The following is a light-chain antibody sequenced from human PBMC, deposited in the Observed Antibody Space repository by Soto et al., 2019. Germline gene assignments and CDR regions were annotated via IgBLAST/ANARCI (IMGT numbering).Light chain of an antibody. J-gene: IGKJ1*01. Sequence: DIQMTQSPSSLSASVGDRVIITCRASQNIRKYLNWYQQKPGKAPRLLIYGASSLQSGVPSRFSGSGSGTDFTLTISTLQTEDFATYYCQQSYSILRTFGQGTKVDIK. CDR3: QQSYSILRT. CDR2: GAS. CDR1: QNIRKY. V-gene: IGKV1-39*01.